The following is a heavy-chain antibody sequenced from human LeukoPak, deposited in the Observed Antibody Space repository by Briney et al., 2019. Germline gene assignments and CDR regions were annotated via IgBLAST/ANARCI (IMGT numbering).Heavy chain of an antibody. J-gene: IGHJ4*02. Sequence: PGGSLRLSCAAAGFTFSSYWMHWVRQAPGKGLVWVSRINTDRSSTIYADSVKGRFTISRDNAKNTLYLQMNSLRADDTAVYACARGNEWAFDYWAQGTLVTVSS. CDR2: INTDRSST. CDR3: ARGNEWAFDY. CDR1: GFTFSSYW. D-gene: IGHD1-26*01. V-gene: IGHV3-74*01.